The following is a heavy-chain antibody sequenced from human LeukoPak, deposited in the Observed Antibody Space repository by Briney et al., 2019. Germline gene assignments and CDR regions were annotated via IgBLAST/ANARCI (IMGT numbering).Heavy chain of an antibody. V-gene: IGHV3-23*01. Sequence: GGSLRLSCAASGFTFSSYAMNWVRQAPGKGLEWVSVISSSGGTTYYSDSVKGRFIISRDNSKNTLYLQMNSLRAEDTAVYYCAKAGVAVPATPEYCGQGTQVTVSS. CDR1: GFTFSSYA. D-gene: IGHD6-19*01. J-gene: IGHJ4*02. CDR3: AKAGVAVPATPEY. CDR2: ISSSGGTT.